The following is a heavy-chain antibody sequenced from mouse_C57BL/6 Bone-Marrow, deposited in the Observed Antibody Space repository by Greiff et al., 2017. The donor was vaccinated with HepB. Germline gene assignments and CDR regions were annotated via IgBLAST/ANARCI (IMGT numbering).Heavy chain of an antibody. J-gene: IGHJ3*01. D-gene: IGHD2-4*01. CDR3: ARDDYEEWFAY. CDR1: GYTFTSYW. CDR2: IDPSDSYT. V-gene: IGHV1-50*01. Sequence: QVQLQQPGAELVKPGASVKLSCKASGYTFTSYWMPWVKQRPGQGLEWIGEIDPSDSYTNYNQKFKGKATLTVDTSSSTAYMQLSSLTSEDSAVYYCARDDYEEWFAYWGQGTLVTVSA.